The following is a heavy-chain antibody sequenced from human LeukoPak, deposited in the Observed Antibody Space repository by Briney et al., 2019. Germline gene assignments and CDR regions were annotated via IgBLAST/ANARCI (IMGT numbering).Heavy chain of an antibody. V-gene: IGHV3-7*01. Sequence: PGGSLRLSCAASGFTFSSYWMSWVRQAPGKGLEWVANIKQDGSEKYYVDSVKGRFTISRDNAKNSLYLQMNSLRAEDTAVYYCARDMAEWSGSHRRADYWGQGTLVTVSS. J-gene: IGHJ4*02. D-gene: IGHD1-26*01. CDR1: GFTFSSYW. CDR2: IKQDGSEK. CDR3: ARDMAEWSGSHRRADY.